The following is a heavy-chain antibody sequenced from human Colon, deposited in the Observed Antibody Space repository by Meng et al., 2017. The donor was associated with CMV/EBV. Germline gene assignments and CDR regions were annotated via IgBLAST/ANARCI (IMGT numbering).Heavy chain of an antibody. CDR2: INHSGST. CDR1: GGSFSGYY. V-gene: IGHV4-34*01. D-gene: IGHD3-10*01. Sequence: QLQRWGAAALKPSETLSLTCAVYGGSFSGYYWSGIRQPPGKGLEWIGEINHSGSTNYNPSLKSRVTISVDTSKNQFSLKLSSVTAADTAVYYCARGLYGSGRHQIDYWGQGTLVTVSS. J-gene: IGHJ4*02. CDR3: ARGLYGSGRHQIDY.